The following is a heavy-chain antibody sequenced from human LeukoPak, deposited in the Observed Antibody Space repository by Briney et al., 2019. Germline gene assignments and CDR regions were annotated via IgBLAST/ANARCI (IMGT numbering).Heavy chain of an antibody. V-gene: IGHV4-61*01. CDR3: ACYVWGCYRFDY. Sequence: SETLSLTCTVSGGSFSSGSYYWSWIRQPPGTGLEWIGYIYYSGSTNYNPSLKSRVTISVDTSKNQFSLKLSSVTAADTAVYYCACYVWGCYRFDYWGQGTLVTVSS. J-gene: IGHJ4*02. D-gene: IGHD3-16*02. CDR1: GGSFSSGSYY. CDR2: IYYSGST.